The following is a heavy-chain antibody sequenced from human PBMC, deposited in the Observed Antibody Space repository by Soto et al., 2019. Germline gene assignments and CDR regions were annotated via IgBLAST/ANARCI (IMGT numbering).Heavy chain of an antibody. J-gene: IGHJ5*02. D-gene: IGHD6-6*01. CDR2: IYYSGST. V-gene: IGHV4-31*03. CDR1: GGSISSGGYY. CDR3: ARSSSPNWFDP. Sequence: SETLSLTCTVSGGSISSGGYYWSWIRQHPGKGLEWIGYIYYSGSTYYNPSLKSRVTISVDTSKNQFSLKLSSVTAADTAVYYCARSSSPNWFDPWGQGTLVTVSS.